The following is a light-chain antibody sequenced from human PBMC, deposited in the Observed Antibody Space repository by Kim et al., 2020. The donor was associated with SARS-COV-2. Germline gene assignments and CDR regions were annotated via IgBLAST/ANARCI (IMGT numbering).Light chain of an antibody. Sequence: DIQMTQSPSTLSASVGDRVTITCRASQSVNTWLAWYQQKSGKAPKLLIYRASNLESGVPSRFSGSGSGTQFTLTINSLQPDDFATYYCQQYDIYWTFGQGTKVDIK. CDR1: QSVNTW. V-gene: IGKV1-5*03. CDR2: RAS. J-gene: IGKJ1*01. CDR3: QQYDIYWT.